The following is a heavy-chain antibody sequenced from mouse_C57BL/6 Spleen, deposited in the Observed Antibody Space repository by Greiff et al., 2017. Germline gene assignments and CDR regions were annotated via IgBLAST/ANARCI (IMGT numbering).Heavy chain of an antibody. D-gene: IGHD4-1*01. CDR1: GYTFTSYW. Sequence: VKLMESGAELAKPGASVKLSCKASGYTFTSYWMHWVKQRPGQGLAWIGYINPSSGYTKYNQKFKDTATLTADKSSSTAYMQLSSLTYEDSAVYYCARAPLLTGFDYWGQGTTLTVSS. CDR3: ARAPLLTGFDY. CDR2: INPSSGYT. J-gene: IGHJ2*01. V-gene: IGHV1-7*01.